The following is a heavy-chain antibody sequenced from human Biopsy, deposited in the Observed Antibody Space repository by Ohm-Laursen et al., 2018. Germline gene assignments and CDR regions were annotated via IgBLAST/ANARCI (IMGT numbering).Heavy chain of an antibody. Sequence: SSVRVSCKASGDSFTSYAIGWVRQAPGQGLEWMGGIIPIPNVATYAQKFQGRITITADESTSTAYMELNSLTSDDTAVYFCARGEGSSWFDPWGHGTLVTVSS. V-gene: IGHV1-69*01. D-gene: IGHD1-26*01. J-gene: IGHJ5*02. CDR3: ARGEGSSWFDP. CDR2: IIPIPNVA. CDR1: GDSFTSYA.